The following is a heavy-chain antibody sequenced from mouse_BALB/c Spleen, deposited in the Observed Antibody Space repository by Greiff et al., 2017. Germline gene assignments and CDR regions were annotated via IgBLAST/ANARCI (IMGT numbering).Heavy chain of an antibody. Sequence: EVKVVESGGGLVKPGGSLKLSCAASGFTFSDYYMYWVRQTPEKRLEWVATISDGGSYTYYPDSVKGRFTISRDNAKNNLYLQMSSLKSEDTAMYYCARGSHAMDYWGQGTSVTVSS. CDR2: ISDGGSYT. J-gene: IGHJ4*01. CDR1: GFTFSDYY. CDR3: ARGSHAMDY. V-gene: IGHV5-4*02. D-gene: IGHD1-1*01.